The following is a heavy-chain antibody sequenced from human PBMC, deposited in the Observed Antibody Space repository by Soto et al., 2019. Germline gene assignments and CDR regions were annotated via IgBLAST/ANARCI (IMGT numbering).Heavy chain of an antibody. Sequence: QVQLVQSGAEVKKPGASVKVSCKASGYTFTSYDINWVRQATGQGLEWMGWMNPNSGNTGYAQKFQGRVTMTRNTSIITAYMELSSLRSEDPAVYDCARQQMIVGGFDYWGQGTLVTVSS. D-gene: IGHD3-22*01. CDR3: ARQQMIVGGFDY. CDR1: GYTFTSYD. J-gene: IGHJ4*02. V-gene: IGHV1-8*01. CDR2: MNPNSGNT.